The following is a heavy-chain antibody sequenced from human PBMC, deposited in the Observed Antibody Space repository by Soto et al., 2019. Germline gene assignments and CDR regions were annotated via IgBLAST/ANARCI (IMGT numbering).Heavy chain of an antibody. CDR2: ISYDGSNK. V-gene: IGHV3-30*18. D-gene: IGHD3-3*01. J-gene: IGHJ6*02. Sequence: RWSLRLSCSASVFTCSSYGMHWFRQAPGKGLEWVAVISYDGSNKYYADSVKGRFTISRDNSKNTLYLQMNSLRAEDTAVYYCAKMMKVRFLEWLLGGMDVWGQGTTVTVSS. CDR3: AKMMKVRFLEWLLGGMDV. CDR1: VFTCSSYG.